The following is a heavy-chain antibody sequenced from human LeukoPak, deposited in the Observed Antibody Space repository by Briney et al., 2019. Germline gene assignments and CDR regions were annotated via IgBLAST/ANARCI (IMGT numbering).Heavy chain of an antibody. Sequence: PGGSLRLSCAASGFAVSSNHMNWVRQAPGKGLEWVSYISSSGSTIYYADSVKGRFTISRDNAKNSLYLQMNSLRAEDTAVYYCARVQGDFWSWRYFDYWGQGTLVTVSS. CDR3: ARVQGDFWSWRYFDY. CDR1: GFAVSSNH. D-gene: IGHD3-3*01. J-gene: IGHJ4*02. V-gene: IGHV3-48*04. CDR2: ISSSGSTI.